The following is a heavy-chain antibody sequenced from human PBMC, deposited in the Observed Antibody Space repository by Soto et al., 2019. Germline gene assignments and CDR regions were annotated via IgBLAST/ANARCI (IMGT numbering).Heavy chain of an antibody. J-gene: IGHJ4*02. Sequence: PSETLSLTCTFSCGSIISGDYYWSWIRQPPGKGLEWIGYIYYSGSTYYNPSLKSRVTISVDTSKNQFSLKLSSVTAADTAVYYCARAPKTIRGYSYGSFDYWGQGTLVTVS. CDR3: ARAPKTIRGYSYGSFDY. CDR1: CGSIISGDYY. D-gene: IGHD5-18*01. V-gene: IGHV4-30-4*01. CDR2: IYYSGST.